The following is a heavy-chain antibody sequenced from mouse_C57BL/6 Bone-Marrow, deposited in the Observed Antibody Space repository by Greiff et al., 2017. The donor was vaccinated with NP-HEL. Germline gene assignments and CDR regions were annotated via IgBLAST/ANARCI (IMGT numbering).Heavy chain of an antibody. CDR2: IRSKSNNYAT. Sequence: EVQRVESGGGLVQPTGSLKLSCAASGFSFNTYAMNWVRQAPGQGLEWVARIRSKSNNYATYYADSVKDRFTISRDDSESMLYLQMNNWKTEDTARYYFVSTTGDYWGQGTTLTVSS. J-gene: IGHJ2*01. V-gene: IGHV10-1*01. CDR3: VSTTGDY. CDR1: GFSFNTYA. D-gene: IGHD1-1*01.